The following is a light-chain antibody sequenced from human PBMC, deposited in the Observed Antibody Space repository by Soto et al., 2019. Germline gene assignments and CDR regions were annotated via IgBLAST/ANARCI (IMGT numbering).Light chain of an antibody. J-gene: IGLJ1*01. CDR1: ISYVGAYNY. CDR2: EVS. CDR3: SSHAGSNNYV. Sequence: QCTGTQPPSASRSPGHSVTISFTGTISYVGAYNYFSWYQQHPGKATKLMIYEVSKRPSVVPDRFSGSKSGKTASMTASGLQAEDEADYYCSSHAGSNNYVLGTGTKVT. V-gene: IGLV2-8*02.